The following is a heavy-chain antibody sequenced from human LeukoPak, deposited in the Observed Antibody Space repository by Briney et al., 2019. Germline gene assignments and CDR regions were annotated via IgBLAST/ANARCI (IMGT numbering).Heavy chain of an antibody. V-gene: IGHV1-2*02. D-gene: IGHD2-15*01. CDR1: GYTFTGYY. CDR2: INPNSGGT. CDR3: ARDNERCSGGSCYAPDY. Sequence: ASVKVSCKASGYTFTGYYMHWVRQAPGQGLEWMGWINPNSGGTNYAQKFQGRVTMTRDTSISTAYMELSRLRSDDTAVYYCARDNERCSGGSCYAPDYWGQGTLVTVSS. J-gene: IGHJ4*02.